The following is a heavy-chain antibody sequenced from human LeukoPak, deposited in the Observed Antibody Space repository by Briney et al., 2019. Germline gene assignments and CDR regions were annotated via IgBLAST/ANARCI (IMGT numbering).Heavy chain of an antibody. Sequence: GGSLRLSCAASGFTVSSNYMSWVRQAPGKGLEWVSVIYSGGSTYYADSVKGRFTISRDNAKNTLYLQMNSLRAEDTAVYYCARDTTGHDYYYYYMDVWGKGTTVTVSS. CDR2: IYSGGST. D-gene: IGHD1-1*01. V-gene: IGHV3-66*01. CDR3: ARDTTGHDYYYYYMDV. J-gene: IGHJ6*03. CDR1: GFTVSSNY.